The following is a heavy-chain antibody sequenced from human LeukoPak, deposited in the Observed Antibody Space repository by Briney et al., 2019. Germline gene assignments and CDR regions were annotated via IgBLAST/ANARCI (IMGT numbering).Heavy chain of an antibody. CDR1: GGSFSGYY. V-gene: IGHV4-34*01. CDR3: ASRAGGDY. Sequence: PSETLSLTCAVYGGSFSGYYWSWIRRPPGKGLEWIGEINHSGSTNYNPSLKSRVTISVDTSKNQFSLKLSSVTAADTAVYYCASRAGGDYWGQGTLVTVSS. J-gene: IGHJ4*02. CDR2: INHSGST.